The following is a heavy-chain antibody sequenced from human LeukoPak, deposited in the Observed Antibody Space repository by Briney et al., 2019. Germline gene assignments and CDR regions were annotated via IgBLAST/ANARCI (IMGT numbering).Heavy chain of an antibody. J-gene: IGHJ4*02. CDR1: GGTFSSYA. Sequence: SVKVSCKASGGTFSSYAISWVRQAPGQGLEWMGRIIPIFGTANYAQKFQGRVTITTDESTSTAYMGLSSLRSEDTAVYYCARGATPPGEYYFDYWGQGTLVTVSS. V-gene: IGHV1-69*05. D-gene: IGHD1-26*01. CDR3: ARGATPPGEYYFDY. CDR2: IIPIFGTA.